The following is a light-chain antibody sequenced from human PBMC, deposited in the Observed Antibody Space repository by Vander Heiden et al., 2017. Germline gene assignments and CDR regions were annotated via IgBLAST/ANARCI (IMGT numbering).Light chain of an antibody. CDR3: QQDSISHT. Sequence: VLTPSPVTLSLSPGERATLSCSASRSVRNNYLGCYQPKPGQAHRLIIYGAYSRAPGNAARLRGSGSATDFTLTISRLNGEDFATYYCQQDSISHTFGGGTKVEIK. J-gene: IGKJ4*01. CDR1: RSVRNNY. V-gene: IGKV3-20*01. CDR2: GAY.